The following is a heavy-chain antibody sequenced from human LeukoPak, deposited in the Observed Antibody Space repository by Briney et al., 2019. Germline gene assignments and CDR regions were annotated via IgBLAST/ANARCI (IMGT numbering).Heavy chain of an antibody. D-gene: IGHD6-13*01. Sequence: SETLSLTCTVSGGSISSYYWSWIRQPPGKGLEWIGYIYYSGSTNYNPSLKSRVTISVDTSKNQFSLKLSSVTAADTAVYYCARDLYSSSWYDSENWFDPWGQGTLVTVSS. CDR1: GGSISSYY. J-gene: IGHJ5*02. CDR2: IYYSGST. CDR3: ARDLYSSSWYDSENWFDP. V-gene: IGHV4-59*01.